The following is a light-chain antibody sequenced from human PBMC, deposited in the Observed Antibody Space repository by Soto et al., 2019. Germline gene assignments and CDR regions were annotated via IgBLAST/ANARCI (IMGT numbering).Light chain of an antibody. CDR2: DAS. CDR1: QSLGYY. Sequence: EIVLTQSPATLSLSPGERATLSCSASQSLGYYLAWFQQKRGQAPRLLIYDASNRASGIPARFSGSGSGTDFTLTISSLDPEDCAVYYCQQRRDCPLTFGGGTKVEIK. J-gene: IGKJ4*01. V-gene: IGKV3-11*01. CDR3: QQRRDCPLT.